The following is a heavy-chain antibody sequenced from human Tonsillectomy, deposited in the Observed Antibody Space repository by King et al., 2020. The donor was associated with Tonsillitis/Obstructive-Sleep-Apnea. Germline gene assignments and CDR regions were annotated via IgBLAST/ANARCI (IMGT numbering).Heavy chain of an antibody. CDR2: IRSKAYGGTT. Sequence: VQLVESGGGLVKPGRSLRLSCTASGFTFGDYAMSWFRQAPGKGLEWGCFIRSKAYGGTTEYAASVEGSFTILRDDSKSIAYLQMNSLKTEDTAVYYCSRAGITMVQGVIIPSYNWFDPWGQGTLVTVSS. D-gene: IGHD3-10*01. V-gene: IGHV3-49*05. CDR1: GFTFGDYA. CDR3: SRAGITMVQGVIIPSYNWFDP. J-gene: IGHJ5*02.